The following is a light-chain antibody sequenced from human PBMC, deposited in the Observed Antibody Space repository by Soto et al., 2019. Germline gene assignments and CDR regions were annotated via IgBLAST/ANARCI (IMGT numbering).Light chain of an antibody. J-gene: IGKJ4*01. Sequence: DVEMTQSPASLSASVGERVTITCRASQSINSYLTWYQQKPGQAPNLLIYCASALHSGIPSRFSGSGSGTDFTLTIISLQPEDFAVYYCHQTNNSPLTFGGGTKVEIK. CDR2: CAS. V-gene: IGKV1-39*01. CDR1: QSINSY. CDR3: HQTNNSPLT.